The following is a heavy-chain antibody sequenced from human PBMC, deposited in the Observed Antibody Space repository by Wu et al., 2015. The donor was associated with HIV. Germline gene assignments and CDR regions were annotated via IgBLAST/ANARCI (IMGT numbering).Heavy chain of an antibody. CDR2: ISTYNGNT. V-gene: IGHV1-18*01. CDR3: ARLGPPCSTSTCYYHFDY. CDR1: GFTFSSYA. Sequence: QIQLVQSGPEVKKPEASVKVSCKASGFTFSSYAISWVRQAPGQGLEWMGWISTYNGNTNYAQKFQGRVTMTTDTSTTTAYMELRSLRSDDTALYYCARLGPPCSTSTCYYHFDYWGQGTVVTVSS. D-gene: IGHD2-2*01. J-gene: IGHJ4*02.